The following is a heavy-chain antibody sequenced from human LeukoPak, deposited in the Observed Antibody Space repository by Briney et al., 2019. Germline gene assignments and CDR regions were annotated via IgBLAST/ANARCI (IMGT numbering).Heavy chain of an antibody. D-gene: IGHD4/OR15-4a*01. CDR2: IKQDGSEK. V-gene: IGHV3-7*01. Sequence: GGSLRLSCAASGFTFSTYWMIWVRQAPRKGLEWVANIKQDGSEKYYVDFVKGRFTISRDNAKNSLYLQMNSLRAEDAAVYYCARGYDYGPYYFDYWGQGTLVTVSS. CDR3: ARGYDYGPYYFDY. CDR1: GFTFSTYW. J-gene: IGHJ4*02.